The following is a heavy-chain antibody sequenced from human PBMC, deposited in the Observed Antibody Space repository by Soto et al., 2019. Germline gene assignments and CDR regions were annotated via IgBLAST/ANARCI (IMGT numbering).Heavy chain of an antibody. Sequence: GGSLRLSCAASGFTFSSYAMSWVRQAPGKGLEWVSAISGSGGSTYYADSVKGRFTISRDNSKNTLYLQMNSLRAEDTAVYYCAKDQLYYYGSAQFDPWGQGTLVTVSS. CDR3: AKDQLYYYGSAQFDP. V-gene: IGHV3-23*01. CDR1: GFTFSSYA. J-gene: IGHJ5*02. CDR2: ISGSGGST. D-gene: IGHD3-10*01.